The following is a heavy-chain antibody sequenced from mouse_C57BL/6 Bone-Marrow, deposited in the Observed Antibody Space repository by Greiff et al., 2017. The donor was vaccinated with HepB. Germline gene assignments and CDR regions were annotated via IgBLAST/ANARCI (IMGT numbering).Heavy chain of an antibody. CDR2: SYPRSGNT. CDR3: ARRLDSSGYPAWFAY. CDR1: GYTFTSYG. Sequence: QVQLQQSGAGLARPGASVKLSCKASGYTFTSYGISWVKQRTGQGLEWIGESYPRSGNTYYNEKFKGKATLTADKSSSTAYMELRSLTSEDSAVYFCARRLDSSGYPAWFAYWGQGTLVTVSA. D-gene: IGHD3-2*02. J-gene: IGHJ3*01. V-gene: IGHV1-81*01.